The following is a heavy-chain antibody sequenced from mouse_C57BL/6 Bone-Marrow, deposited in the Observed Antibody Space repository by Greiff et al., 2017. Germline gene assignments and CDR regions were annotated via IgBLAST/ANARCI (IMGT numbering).Heavy chain of an antibody. V-gene: IGHV5-17*01. Sequence: EVKLVESGGGLVKPGGSLKLSCAASGFTFSDYGMHWVRQAPEKGLEWVAYISSGSSTIYSAATVKGRFTISRDNAKNTLFLQMTSLRSEDTAMYYCARLGLLRFAYWGQGTLVTVSA. J-gene: IGHJ3*01. D-gene: IGHD2-3*01. CDR2: ISSGSSTI. CDR3: ARLGLLRFAY. CDR1: GFTFSDYG.